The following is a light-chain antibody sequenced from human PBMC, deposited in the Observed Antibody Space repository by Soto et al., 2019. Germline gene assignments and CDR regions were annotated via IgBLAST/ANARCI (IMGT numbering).Light chain of an antibody. Sequence: DIVLTQSPLSLPVTPGEAATLSCRASQSVSGSYLAWYQQKPGQAPRLLIYDASNRATGIPARFSGSGSGTDFTLTISSLEPEDFAVYYCQQRSNWPPEATFGQGTRLEI. V-gene: IGKV3-11*01. J-gene: IGKJ5*01. CDR2: DAS. CDR1: QSVSGSY. CDR3: QQRSNWPPEAT.